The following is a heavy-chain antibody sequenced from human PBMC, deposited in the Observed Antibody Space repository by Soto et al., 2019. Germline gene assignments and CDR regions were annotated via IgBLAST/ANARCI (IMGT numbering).Heavy chain of an antibody. CDR1: GGSISSGDYY. D-gene: IGHD3-9*01. CDR3: ARGIFTFRPWYFDL. V-gene: IGHV4-30-4*01. J-gene: IGHJ2*01. CDR2: IYYSGST. Sequence: PSETLSLTCTVSGGSISSGDYYWSWIRQPPGKGLEWIGYIYYSGSTYYNPSLKSRVTIAVDTSKNQFSLKLSSVTAADTAVYYCARGIFTFRPWYFDLWGRGTLVTVSS.